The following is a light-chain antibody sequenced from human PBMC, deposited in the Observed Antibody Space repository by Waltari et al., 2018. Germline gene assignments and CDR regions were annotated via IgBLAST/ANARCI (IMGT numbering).Light chain of an antibody. CDR3: QHGYGTPFT. V-gene: IGKV1-39*01. CDR1: ENVNNY. Sequence: DIQMTQSPSSLSASVGDRVTITCRASENVNNYLNWYQQKPGKAPKLLIYKASTLQSGGPSRFSGSGSGTDYTFTISSLQSEDVATYYCQHGYGTPFTFGPGTKLDIK. J-gene: IGKJ3*01. CDR2: KAS.